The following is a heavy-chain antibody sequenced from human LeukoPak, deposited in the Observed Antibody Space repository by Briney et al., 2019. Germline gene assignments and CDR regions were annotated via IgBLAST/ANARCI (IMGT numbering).Heavy chain of an antibody. V-gene: IGHV1-2*02. CDR1: GYTFTGYY. CDR3: ARDIGKTDGSGSYSDY. Sequence: ASVKVSCKASGYTFTGYYMHWVRQAPGQGLEWMGWINPNSGGTNYAQKFQGRVTMTRDTSISTAYMELSRLRSDDTAVYCCARDIGKTDGSGSYSDYWGQGTLVTVSS. D-gene: IGHD3-10*01. J-gene: IGHJ4*02. CDR2: INPNSGGT.